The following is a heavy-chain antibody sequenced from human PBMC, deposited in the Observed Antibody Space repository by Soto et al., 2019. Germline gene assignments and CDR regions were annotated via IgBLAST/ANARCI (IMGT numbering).Heavy chain of an antibody. Sequence: QVQLVQSGAEVKKPWASVQVSCKASGYTLTTFFMHWVRQATGQGLAWMGVINPGFTGCRRTTYARKSQGSVTMTSATSTSTVEMALIRMGSDDTAVYYCAREAIAAGATPGMDISGQGTTDPVSS. D-gene: IGHD1-26*01. V-gene: IGHV1-46*01. J-gene: IGHJ6*02. CDR3: AREAIAAGATPGMDI. CDR2: INPGFTGCRRT. CDR1: GYTLTTFF.